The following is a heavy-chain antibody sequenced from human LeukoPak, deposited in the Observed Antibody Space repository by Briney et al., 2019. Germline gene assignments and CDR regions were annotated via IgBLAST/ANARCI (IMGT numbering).Heavy chain of an antibody. V-gene: IGHV4-59*01. J-gene: IGHJ4*02. CDR3: ARDRNYYDSSGYYGEVGFDY. CDR1: GGSISSYY. CDR2: IYYSGST. Sequence: SETLSLTCTVSGGSISSYYWSWIRQPPGKGLEWIGYIYYSGSTNYNPSLKSRVTISVDTSKNQFSLKLSSVTAADTAVYYCARDRNYYDSSGYYGEVGFDYWGQGTLVTVSS. D-gene: IGHD3-22*01.